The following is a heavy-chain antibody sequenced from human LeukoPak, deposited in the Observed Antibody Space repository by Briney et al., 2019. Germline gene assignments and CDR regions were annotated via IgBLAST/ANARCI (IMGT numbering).Heavy chain of an antibody. D-gene: IGHD3-3*01. J-gene: IGHJ6*03. Sequence: ASVTVSCKASGYTFTSYGISWVRQMPGKGLEWMGIIYPGDSDTRYSPSFQGQVTISADKSISTAYLQWSSLKASDTAMYYCAREAGLYDFWSGYGVYMDVWGKGTTVTVSS. CDR3: AREAGLYDFWSGYGVYMDV. CDR1: GYTFTSYG. CDR2: IYPGDSDT. V-gene: IGHV5-51*01.